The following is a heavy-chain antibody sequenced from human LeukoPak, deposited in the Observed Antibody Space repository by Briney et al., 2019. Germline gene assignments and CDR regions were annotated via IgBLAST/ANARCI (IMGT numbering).Heavy chain of an antibody. J-gene: IGHJ4*02. D-gene: IGHD6-6*01. V-gene: IGHV4-39*01. CDR3: ASGYSSSSFDY. CDR2: IYYTEST. Sequence: SETLSLTCTVSGGSISSSSYYWGWIRQPPGKGLEWIASIYYTESTYYNPSLKSRVTISVDTSRNQFSLRLNSVTAADTAVYYCASGYSSSSFDYWGPGALVTVSS. CDR1: GGSISSSSYY.